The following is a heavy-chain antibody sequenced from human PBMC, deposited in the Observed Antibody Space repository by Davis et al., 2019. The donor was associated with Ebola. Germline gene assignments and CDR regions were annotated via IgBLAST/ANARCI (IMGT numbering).Heavy chain of an antibody. V-gene: IGHV1-8*01. CDR2: MNPNSGNT. CDR1: RYTFTSYD. J-gene: IGHJ4*02. Sequence: SVTVSCLASRYTFTSYDINWVRQATGQGLEWMGWMNPNSGNTGYAQKFQGRVTMTRNTTISTAYMELRSLRSDDTAVYYCARARPDIAAASDYWGQGTLVTVSS. CDR3: ARARPDIAAASDY. D-gene: IGHD6-13*01.